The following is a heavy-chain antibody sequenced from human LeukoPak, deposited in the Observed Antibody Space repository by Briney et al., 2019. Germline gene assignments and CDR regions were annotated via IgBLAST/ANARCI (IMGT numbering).Heavy chain of an antibody. CDR2: ISAYNGNT. D-gene: IGHD3-10*01. J-gene: IGHJ3*02. CDR3: ARNLWFGESSDAFDM. V-gene: IGHV1-18*01. Sequence: GASVKVSCKASGYTFTSYGISWVRQAPGQGLEWMGWISAYNGNTNYAQKLQGRVTMTTDTSTSTAYMELRSLRSDDTAVYYCARNLWFGESSDAFDMWGQETMVTVSS. CDR1: GYTFTSYG.